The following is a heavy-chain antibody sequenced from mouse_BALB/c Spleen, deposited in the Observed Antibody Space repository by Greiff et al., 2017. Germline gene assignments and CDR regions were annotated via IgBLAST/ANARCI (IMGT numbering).Heavy chain of an antibody. CDR1: GFSLSGYG. V-gene: IGHV2-6-7*01. J-gene: IGHJ4*01. Sequence: QVQLQQSGPGLVAPSQSLSITCTVSGFSLSGYGVNWVRQPPGKGLEWLGMIWGDGSTDYNSALKSRLSISKDNSKSQVFLKMNSLQTDDTARYYCARGNYGSAMDYWGQGTSVTVSS. CDR3: ARGNYGSAMDY. CDR2: IWGDGST. D-gene: IGHD1-1*01.